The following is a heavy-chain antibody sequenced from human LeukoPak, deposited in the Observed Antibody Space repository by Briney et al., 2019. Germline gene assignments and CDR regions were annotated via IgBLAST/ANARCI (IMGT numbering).Heavy chain of an antibody. CDR2: ISGSGGST. D-gene: IGHD4-17*01. CDR1: GFTFSSYA. J-gene: IGHJ4*02. V-gene: IGHV3-23*01. CDR3: AKDYSGRVHGDYVLFVN. Sequence: PGGSLRLSCAASGFTFSSYAISWVRQAPGKGLEWVSAISGSGGSTYYADSVKGRFTISRDNSKNTLYLQMNSLRAEDTAVYYCAKDYSGRVHGDYVLFVNWGQGTLVTVSS.